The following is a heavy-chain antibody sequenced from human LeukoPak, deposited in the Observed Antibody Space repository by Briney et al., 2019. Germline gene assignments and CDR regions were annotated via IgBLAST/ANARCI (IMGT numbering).Heavy chain of an antibody. CDR3: AREPRRGSYLVWFDP. Sequence: SETLSLTCTVSGGSISSSSYYWGWIRQPPGKGLEWIGSIYYSGSTYYNPSLKSRVTISVDTSKNQFSLRLSSVTAADTAVYYCAREPRRGSYLVWFDPWGQGTLVTVSS. J-gene: IGHJ5*02. CDR1: GGSISSSSYY. D-gene: IGHD1-26*01. CDR2: IYYSGST. V-gene: IGHV4-39*07.